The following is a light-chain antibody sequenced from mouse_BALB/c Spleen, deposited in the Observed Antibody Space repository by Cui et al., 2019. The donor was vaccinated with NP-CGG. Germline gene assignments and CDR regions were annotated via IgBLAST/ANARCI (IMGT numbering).Light chain of an antibody. J-gene: IGLJ1*01. V-gene: IGLV1*01. CDR3: ALWYSNHWV. Sequence: QAAATQESALTTSPGETVPLTCRSSTGAVTTSNYANWVQEKPDHLFTGLIGGTNNRAPGVPARFSGSLIGDKAALTITGAQTEDEAIYFCALWYSNHWVFGGGTKLTAL. CDR1: TGAVTTSNY. CDR2: GTN.